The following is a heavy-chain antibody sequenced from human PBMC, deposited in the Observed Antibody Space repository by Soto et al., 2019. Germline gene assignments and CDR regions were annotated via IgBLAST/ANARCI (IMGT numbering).Heavy chain of an antibody. CDR3: ARDRARPGGYYDSGRLDY. J-gene: IGHJ4*02. V-gene: IGHV3-30-3*01. CDR1: GFTFSSYA. D-gene: IGHD3-22*01. Sequence: GGSLRLSCAASGFTFSSYAMHWVRQAPGKGLEWVAVISYDGSNKYYADSVKGRFTISRDNSKNTLYLQMNSLRAEDTAVYYCARDRARPGGYYDSGRLDYWGQGTLVTVSS. CDR2: ISYDGSNK.